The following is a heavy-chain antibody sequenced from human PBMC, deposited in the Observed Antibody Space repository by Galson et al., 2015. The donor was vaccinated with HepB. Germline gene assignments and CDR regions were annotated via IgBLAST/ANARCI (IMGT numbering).Heavy chain of an antibody. CDR3: ARYLDYYDSSGYYYDRAWFDP. V-gene: IGHV4-34*01. D-gene: IGHD3-22*01. Sequence: LSLTCAVYGGSFSGYYWSWIRQPPGKGLEWIGEINHSGSTNYNPSLKSRVTISVDTSKNQFSLKLSSVTAADTAVYYCARYLDYYDSSGYYYDRAWFDPWGQGTLVTVSS. CDR1: GGSFSGYY. CDR2: INHSGST. J-gene: IGHJ5*02.